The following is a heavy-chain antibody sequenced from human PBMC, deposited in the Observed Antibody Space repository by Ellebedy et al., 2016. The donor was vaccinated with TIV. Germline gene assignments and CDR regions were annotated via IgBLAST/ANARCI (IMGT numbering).Heavy chain of an antibody. Sequence: GESLKISXAASGFTFSSYGMHWVRQAPGKGLEWVAVISYDGSNKYYADSVKGRFTISRDNSKNTLYLQMNSLRAEDTAVYYCAKDLISSSWRRGNYYGMDVWGQGTTVTVSS. CDR2: ISYDGSNK. J-gene: IGHJ6*02. D-gene: IGHD6-13*01. V-gene: IGHV3-30*18. CDR3: AKDLISSSWRRGNYYGMDV. CDR1: GFTFSSYG.